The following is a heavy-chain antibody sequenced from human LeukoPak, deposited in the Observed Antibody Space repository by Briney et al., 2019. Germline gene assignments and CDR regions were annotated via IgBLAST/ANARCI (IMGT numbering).Heavy chain of an antibody. D-gene: IGHD3-10*01. CDR2: IIFDGSNK. V-gene: IGHV3-30*18. J-gene: IGHJ5*01. Sequence: GGSLRLSCAASGFTFSRYWMSWVRQAPGKGLEWAAVIIFDGSNKYYADSVKGRFIISRDNSRNTLYLQMNGLRPEDTAVYYCAKDWGPEFASGSSYLDSWGQGILVTVSS. CDR3: AKDWGPEFASGSSYLDS. CDR1: GFTFSRYW.